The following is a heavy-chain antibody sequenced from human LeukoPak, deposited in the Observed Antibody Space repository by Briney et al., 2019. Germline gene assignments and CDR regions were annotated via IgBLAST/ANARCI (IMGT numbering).Heavy chain of an antibody. Sequence: SVKGRFTISRDNAKNSLYLQMNSLRAEDTAVYYCARLAEYSSSSGAFDIWGQGTMVTVSS. CDR3: ARLAEYSSSSGAFDI. V-gene: IGHV3-21*01. J-gene: IGHJ3*02. D-gene: IGHD6-6*01.